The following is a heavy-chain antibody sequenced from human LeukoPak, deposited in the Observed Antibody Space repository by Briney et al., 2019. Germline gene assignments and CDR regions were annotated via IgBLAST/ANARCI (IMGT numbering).Heavy chain of an antibody. D-gene: IGHD1-20*01. CDR2: FDPEDGET. CDR1: GYTLTELS. Sequence: GASVKISCKVSGYTLTELSMHWVRQAPGNGLEWMGGFDPEDGETIYAQKFQGRVTMTEDTSTDTDYMELSSLRSEDTAVYYCATGGITGTFAFDYRGQGSLVTVSS. V-gene: IGHV1-24*01. J-gene: IGHJ4*02. CDR3: ATGGITGTFAFDY.